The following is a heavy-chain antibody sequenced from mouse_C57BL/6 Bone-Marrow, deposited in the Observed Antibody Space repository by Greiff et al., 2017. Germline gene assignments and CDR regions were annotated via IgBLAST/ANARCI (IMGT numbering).Heavy chain of an antibody. Sequence: EVKLQQSVPELVKPGASVKISCKASGYTFTDYYMNWVKQSHGKSLEWIGDINPNNGGTSYNQKFKGKATLTVDKSSSTAYMELRSLTSEDSAVYYCARPYYGTYYAMDYWGQGTSVTVSS. CDR1: GYTFTDYY. V-gene: IGHV1-26*01. CDR2: INPNNGGT. D-gene: IGHD2-10*01. CDR3: ARPYYGTYYAMDY. J-gene: IGHJ4*01.